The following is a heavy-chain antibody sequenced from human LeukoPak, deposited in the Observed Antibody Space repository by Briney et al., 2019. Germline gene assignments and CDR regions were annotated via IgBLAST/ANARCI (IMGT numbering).Heavy chain of an antibody. D-gene: IGHD3-10*01. CDR2: INPNSGGT. J-gene: IGHJ4*02. CDR3: ARDWGNYYGSGSYYPLDY. Sequence: GASVKVSCKASGYTFTGYYMHWVRQAPGQGLEWMGWINPNSGGTNYAQKFQGRVTMTRDTSISTAYMELSRLRSDDTAVYYCARDWGNYYGSGSYYPLDYWGQGTLVTVSS. CDR1: GYTFTGYY. V-gene: IGHV1-2*02.